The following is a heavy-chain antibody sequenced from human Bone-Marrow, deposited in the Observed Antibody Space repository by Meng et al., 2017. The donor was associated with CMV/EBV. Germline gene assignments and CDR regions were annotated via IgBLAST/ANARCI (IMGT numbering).Heavy chain of an antibody. CDR2: ISSSGSTI. J-gene: IGHJ6*01. Sequence: GESLKISCAASGFTFSSYEMNWVRQAPGKGLEWVSYISSSGSTIYYADSVKGRFTISRDNAKNSLYLQMNSLRAEDTAVYYCAREGRYCSSTSCPRFRDYYGMAVWGQGPTVTGYS. CDR1: GFTFSSYE. D-gene: IGHD2-2*01. V-gene: IGHV3-48*03. CDR3: AREGRYCSSTSCPRFRDYYGMAV.